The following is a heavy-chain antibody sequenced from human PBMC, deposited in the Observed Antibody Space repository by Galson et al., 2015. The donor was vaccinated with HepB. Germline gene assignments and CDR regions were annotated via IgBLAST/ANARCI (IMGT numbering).Heavy chain of an antibody. J-gene: IGHJ6*03. CDR3: ARRITIFTRDYYYYYMDV. D-gene: IGHD3-3*01. CDR1: GGSISSYY. CDR2: IYYSGST. V-gene: IGHV4-59*01. Sequence: ETLSLTCTVSGGSISSYYWSWIRQPPGKGLEWIGYIYYSGSTNYNPSLKSRVTISVVTSKNQFSLKLSSVTAADTAVYYCARRITIFTRDYYYYYMDVWGKGTTVTVSS.